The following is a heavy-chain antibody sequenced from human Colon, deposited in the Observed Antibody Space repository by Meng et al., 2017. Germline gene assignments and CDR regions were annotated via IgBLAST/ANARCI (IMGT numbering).Heavy chain of an antibody. D-gene: IGHD1-26*01. CDR3: ARENRFVGDSDA. CDR1: GGTFSSFT. J-gene: IGHJ5*02. Sequence: SVKVSCKASGGTFSSFTLTWVRQAPGHGLEWMGKIIPVLGVTNYAQKFQDRVAITADTSTSTAYMELSSLTSEDTAVYYCARENRFVGDSDAWGQGTQVTVSS. V-gene: IGHV1-69*02. CDR2: IIPVLGVT.